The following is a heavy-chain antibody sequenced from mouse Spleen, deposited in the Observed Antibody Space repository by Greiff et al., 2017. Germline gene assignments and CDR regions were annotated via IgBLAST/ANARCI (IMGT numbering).Heavy chain of an antibody. CDR1: GYTFTSYW. Sequence: QVQLKQSGAELVKPGASVKMSCKASGYTFTSYWMHWVKQRPGQGLEWIGVIDPSDSYTSDNQKFKGKATLTVDTSSSTAYMQLSSLTSEDSAVYYCTMICYYGRCDWGQGTTLTVSS. CDR3: TMICYYGRCD. J-gene: IGHJ2*01. D-gene: IGHD1-1*02. V-gene: IGHV1S127*01. CDR2: IDPSDSYT.